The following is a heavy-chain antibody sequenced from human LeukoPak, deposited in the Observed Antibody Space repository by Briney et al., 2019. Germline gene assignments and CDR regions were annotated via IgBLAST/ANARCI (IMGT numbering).Heavy chain of an antibody. CDR1: GFTFSSYW. CDR3: ARCGQYCSGGSCCFDY. CDR2: IKQDGSEK. Sequence: GGSLRLSCAASGFTFSSYWMSWVRQAPGKGLEWVANIKQDGSEKYYVDSVKGRFTISRDNAKNSLYLQMNSLRAEGTAVYYCARCGQYCSGGSCCFDYWGQGTLVTVSS. V-gene: IGHV3-7*03. D-gene: IGHD2-15*01. J-gene: IGHJ4*02.